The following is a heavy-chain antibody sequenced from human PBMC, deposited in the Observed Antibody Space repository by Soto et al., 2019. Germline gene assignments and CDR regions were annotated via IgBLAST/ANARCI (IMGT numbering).Heavy chain of an antibody. Sequence: QSGGFLRLSCAASGFTFSSYWMSWVRQAPGKGLEWVANIKQDGSEKYYVDSVKGRFTISRDNAKNSLYLQMNSLRAEDTAVYYCARANYYDFWSGYYGPLGLARAEYFQHWGQGTLVTVSS. V-gene: IGHV3-7*03. CDR1: GFTFSSYW. CDR2: IKQDGSEK. J-gene: IGHJ1*01. CDR3: ARANYYDFWSGYYGPLGLARAEYFQH. D-gene: IGHD3-3*01.